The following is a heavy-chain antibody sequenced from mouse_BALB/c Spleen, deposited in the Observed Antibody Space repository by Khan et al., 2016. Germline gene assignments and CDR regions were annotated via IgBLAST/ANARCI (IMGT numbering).Heavy chain of an antibody. Sequence: VQLQQSGAELVKPGASVKLSCTASGFNIKDTYMHWVKQRPEQGLEWIGRIDPANGNTKYDPKFQGKATLTADTSSSTAYLQLSSLTSEDTAVYYCTRAYPYYAMDSWGKGTSVTVSS. CDR1: GFNIKDTY. CDR2: IDPANGNT. CDR3: TRAYPYYAMDS. J-gene: IGHJ4*01. V-gene: IGHV14-3*02.